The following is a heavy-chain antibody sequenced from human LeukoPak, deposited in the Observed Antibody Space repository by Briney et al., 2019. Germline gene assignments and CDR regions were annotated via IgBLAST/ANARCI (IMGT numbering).Heavy chain of an antibody. CDR1: GFTFSHSY. CDR3: ASAGSGLY. D-gene: IGHD6-19*01. Sequence: GGSLRLSCAASGFTFSHSYIHWVRQAPGKGLEWVSYISSSSSTIYYADSVKGRFTISRDNAKNSLYLQMNSLRDEDTAVYYCASAGSGLYWGQGTLVTVSS. J-gene: IGHJ4*02. CDR2: ISSSSSTI. V-gene: IGHV3-48*02.